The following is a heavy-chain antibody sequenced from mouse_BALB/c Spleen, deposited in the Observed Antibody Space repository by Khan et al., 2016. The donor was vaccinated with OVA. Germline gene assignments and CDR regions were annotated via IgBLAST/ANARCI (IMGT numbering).Heavy chain of an antibody. CDR3: VRDCGGDFDY. V-gene: IGHV3-2*02. CDR1: GYSITTDYA. Sequence: EVKLLESGPGLVKPSQSLSLTCTVTGYSITTDYAWNWIRQFPGNQLEWMGYIRSSGNTKYNPSLQSRISITRDTSKNPFFLQLNSVTTEDTAGDYVVRDCGGDFDYWGQGTTLTVSS. J-gene: IGHJ2*01. CDR2: IRSSGNT.